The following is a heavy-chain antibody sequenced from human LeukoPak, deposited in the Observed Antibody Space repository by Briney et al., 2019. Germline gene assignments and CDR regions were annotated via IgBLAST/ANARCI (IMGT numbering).Heavy chain of an antibody. V-gene: IGHV3-53*01. D-gene: IGHD6-13*01. CDR1: GFTVSSNY. J-gene: IGHJ3*02. CDR2: IYSGGST. CDR3: ARASGIAAAGTAGAFDI. Sequence: GGSLSLSCAASGFTVSSNYMSWVRQAPGKGLEWVSVIYSGGSTYYADPVKGRFTISRDNSKNTLYLQMNSLRAEDTAVYYCARASGIAAAGTAGAFDIWGQGTMVTVSS.